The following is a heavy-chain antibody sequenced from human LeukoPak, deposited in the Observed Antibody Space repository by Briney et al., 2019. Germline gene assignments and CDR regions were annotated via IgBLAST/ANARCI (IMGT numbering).Heavy chain of an antibody. J-gene: IGHJ4*02. Sequence: GSLRLSCAGSGFTFSSYEMNWVRQAPGKGLEWVAYIRTVGSKIYYTDSVTGRFTISRDKSKNSLYLQMNSLRADDTAVYYCVRPSGIVVSGGTDYGGEGTLVTASS. CDR3: VRPSGIVVSGGTDY. V-gene: IGHV3-48*03. CDR1: GFTFSSYE. CDR2: IRTVGSKI. D-gene: IGHD6-19*01.